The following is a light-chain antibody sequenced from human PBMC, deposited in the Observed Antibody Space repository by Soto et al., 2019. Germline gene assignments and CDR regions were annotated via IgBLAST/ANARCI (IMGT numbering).Light chain of an antibody. CDR1: QYVSNY. Sequence: DIQMTQSPSSLSASVGDRVTITCRASQYVSNYLSWYQHKPGKAPNLLIYAASRLQSGVPSRFSGSGSGTDFTLTISSLQPEDFATYYCQQTFSTPPYTFGQGTKLEIK. V-gene: IGKV1-39*01. CDR3: QQTFSTPPYT. CDR2: AAS. J-gene: IGKJ2*01.